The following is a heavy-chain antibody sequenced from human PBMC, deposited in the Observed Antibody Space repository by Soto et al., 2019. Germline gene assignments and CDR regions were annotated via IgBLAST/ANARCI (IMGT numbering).Heavy chain of an antibody. CDR3: ARESPPRYVDWSRDYYYGMAV. Sequence: QVQLVQSGAEVKKPGASVKVSCKASGYTFTSYAMHWVRQAPGQRLEWMGWINPGNGNTKYSQKFQGRVTITRDTSASAVYMELSSLRSEDTAVYYCARESPPRYVDWSRDYYYGMAVWGRGTTVTVSS. CDR2: INPGNGNT. J-gene: IGHJ6*02. CDR1: GYTFTSYA. D-gene: IGHD3-9*01. V-gene: IGHV1-3*01.